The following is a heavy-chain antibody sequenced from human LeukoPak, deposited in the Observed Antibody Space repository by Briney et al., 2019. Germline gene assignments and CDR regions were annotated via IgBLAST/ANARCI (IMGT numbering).Heavy chain of an antibody. CDR3: ARRFLLTGGSGSRYYFDF. CDR2: ITASGGT. V-gene: IGHV3-23*01. Sequence: GGSLRLSCAAFGFTFSSYAMGWVRQAPGKGLEWVSTITASGGTYYADSLKGRFTISRDTSKNTLYLQINNLRAEDTAVYYCARRFLLTGGSGSRYYFDFWGQGTLVTVSS. D-gene: IGHD7-27*01. CDR1: GFTFSSYA. J-gene: IGHJ4*02.